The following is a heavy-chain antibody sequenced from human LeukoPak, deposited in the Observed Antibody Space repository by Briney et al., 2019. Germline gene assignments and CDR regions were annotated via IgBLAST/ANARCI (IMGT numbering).Heavy chain of an antibody. Sequence: ASVKVSCKASGGTFSSYAIGWVRQAPGQGLEWMGWISAYNGNTNYAQKLQGRVTMTTDTSTSTAYMELRSLRSDDTAVYYCARSHHYDSSGSYDYWGQGTLVTVSS. V-gene: IGHV1-18*01. CDR1: GGTFSSYA. D-gene: IGHD3-22*01. J-gene: IGHJ4*02. CDR2: ISAYNGNT. CDR3: ARSHHYDSSGSYDY.